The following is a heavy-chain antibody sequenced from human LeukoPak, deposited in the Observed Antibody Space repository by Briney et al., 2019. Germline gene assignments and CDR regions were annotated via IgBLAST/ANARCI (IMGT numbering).Heavy chain of an antibody. Sequence: SETLSLTCTVSGGSISSGDYYWSWIRQPPGKGLGWVGYIYYSGSTYNNPSLKSRVTISVDTSKNQFSLKLSAVTAADRAVYYCARGDYSIYNWFVPWGQGTLVTVSS. J-gene: IGHJ5*02. CDR2: IYYSGST. V-gene: IGHV4-30-4*08. D-gene: IGHD4-11*01. CDR3: ARGDYSIYNWFVP. CDR1: GGSISSGDYY.